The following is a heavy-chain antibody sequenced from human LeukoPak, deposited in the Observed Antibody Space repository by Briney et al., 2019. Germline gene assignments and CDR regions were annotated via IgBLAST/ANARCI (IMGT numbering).Heavy chain of an antibody. Sequence: GGSLRLSCAASGFTFSNAWMSWVRQAPGKGLEWVGRIKSKTDGGTTDYAAPVKGRFTISRDNAKNTLHLQMNSLRAEDTAVYYCAREYSRWFDYWGQGTLVTVSS. D-gene: IGHD6-6*01. CDR2: IKSKTDGGTT. CDR3: AREYSRWFDY. V-gene: IGHV3-15*05. J-gene: IGHJ4*02. CDR1: GFTFSNAW.